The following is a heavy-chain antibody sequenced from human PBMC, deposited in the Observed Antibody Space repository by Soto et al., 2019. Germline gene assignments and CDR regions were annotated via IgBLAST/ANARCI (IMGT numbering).Heavy chain of an antibody. V-gene: IGHV3-30*18. CDR1: GFTFSSYG. CDR2: ISYDGSNK. J-gene: IGHJ3*02. CDR3: AKDREDIVDPSVFDI. D-gene: IGHD2-15*01. Sequence: QVQLVESGGGVVQPGRSLRLSCAASGFTFSSYGMHWVRQAPGKGLEWVAVISYDGSNKYYADSVKGRFTISRDNSKNKLYLQMNSLRAEDTAVYYCAKDREDIVDPSVFDIWGQGTMVTVSS.